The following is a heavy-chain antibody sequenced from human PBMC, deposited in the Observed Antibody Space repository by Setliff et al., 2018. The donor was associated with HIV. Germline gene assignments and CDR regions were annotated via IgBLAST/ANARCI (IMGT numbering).Heavy chain of an antibody. V-gene: IGHV4-39*01. D-gene: IGHD3-22*01. CDR3: ASLFHDTSAPWLYYFDY. J-gene: IGHJ4*02. CDR2: IYYSGST. Sequence: SETLSLTCTVSGGSISSSSYYWGWIRQPPGKGLEWIGSIYYSGSTYYNPSLKSRVTISVDTSKNQFSLKLSSVTAADTAVYYCASLFHDTSAPWLYYFDYWGRGTLVTVSS. CDR1: GGSISSSSYY.